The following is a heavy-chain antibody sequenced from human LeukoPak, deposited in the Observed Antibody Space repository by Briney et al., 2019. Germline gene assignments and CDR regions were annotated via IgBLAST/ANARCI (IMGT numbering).Heavy chain of an antibody. CDR3: AKAIAVAGSYYYGMDV. Sequence: GGSLRLSCSASGFTFNNYWMHWVRQAPGKGLVWVSHINTDGSDTSYADSVKGRFTISRDNAKNSLYLQMNSLRAEDTALYYCAKAIAVAGSYYYGMDVWGQGTTVTVSS. D-gene: IGHD6-19*01. J-gene: IGHJ6*02. CDR2: INTDGSDT. V-gene: IGHV3-74*01. CDR1: GFTFNNYW.